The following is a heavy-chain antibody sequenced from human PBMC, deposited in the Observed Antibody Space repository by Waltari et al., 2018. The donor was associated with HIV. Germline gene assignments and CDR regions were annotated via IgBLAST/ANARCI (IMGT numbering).Heavy chain of an antibody. Sequence: QVQLQESGPGLVKPSETLSLTCTVSGGSISSYYWSCIRQPPGKGLEWIGYIYYSGSTNSNPSLKSRVTISVDTSKNQFSLKLSSVTAADTAVYYCARVGRDGYNYSYYFDYWGQGTLVTVSS. J-gene: IGHJ4*02. V-gene: IGHV4-59*01. CDR3: ARVGRDGYNYSYYFDY. D-gene: IGHD5-12*01. CDR2: IYYSGST. CDR1: GGSISSYY.